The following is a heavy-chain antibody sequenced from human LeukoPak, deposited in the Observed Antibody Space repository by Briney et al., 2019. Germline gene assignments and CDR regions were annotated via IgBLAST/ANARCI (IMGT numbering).Heavy chain of an antibody. V-gene: IGHV1-46*01. CDR1: GYTFTSYY. Sequence: ASVKVSCKASGYTFTSYYMHWVRQAPGQGIEWMGIINPSGGSTSYAQKFQGRVTMTRDTSTSTVYMELSSLRSEDTAVYYCARVPLGDYYDSSDAGYWGQGTLVTVSS. CDR3: ARVPLGDYYDSSDAGY. CDR2: INPSGGST. D-gene: IGHD3-22*01. J-gene: IGHJ4*02.